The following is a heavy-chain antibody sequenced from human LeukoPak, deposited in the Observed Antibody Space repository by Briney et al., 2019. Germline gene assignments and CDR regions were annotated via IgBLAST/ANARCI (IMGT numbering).Heavy chain of an antibody. V-gene: IGHV1-18*01. CDR2: ISADNGNT. J-gene: IGHJ6*02. D-gene: IGHD4-11*01. Sequence: GASAKVSCKASGYTFTSYGIAWVRQAPGQGLEWMGWISADNGNTNYAQKLQGRVTMTTDTSTSTAYMELRSLRSDDTAVYYCARGHSNYVNGMDVWGQGTTVTVSS. CDR1: GYTFTSYG. CDR3: ARGHSNYVNGMDV.